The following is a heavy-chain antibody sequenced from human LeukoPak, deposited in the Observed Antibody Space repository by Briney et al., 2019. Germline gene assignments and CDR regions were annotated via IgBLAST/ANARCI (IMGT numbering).Heavy chain of an antibody. J-gene: IGHJ5*02. V-gene: IGHV1-18*01. CDR3: ARNHRIAAAGTPHNWFDP. CDR1: GYTFTSYG. D-gene: IGHD6-13*01. Sequence: ASVKVSCKASGYTFTSYGISWVRQAPGQGLEGMGWISAYNGNTNYAQKLQGRVTMTTDTPTSTAYMELRSLRSDDTAVYYCARNHRIAAAGTPHNWFDPWGQGTLVTVSS. CDR2: ISAYNGNT.